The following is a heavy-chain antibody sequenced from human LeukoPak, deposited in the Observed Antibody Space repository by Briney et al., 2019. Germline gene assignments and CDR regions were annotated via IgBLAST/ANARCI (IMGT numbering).Heavy chain of an antibody. CDR3: AKWNAYYDSSGYYRYFDY. Sequence: GGSLRLSCAASGFTFSSYAMSWVRQAPGKGLEWVSAISGSGGSTYYADSVKGRFTISRDNSKNTLYLQMNSLRAEDTAVYYCAKWNAYYDSSGYYRYFDYWGQGTLVTVSS. CDR2: ISGSGGST. J-gene: IGHJ4*02. V-gene: IGHV3-23*01. D-gene: IGHD3-22*01. CDR1: GFTFSSYA.